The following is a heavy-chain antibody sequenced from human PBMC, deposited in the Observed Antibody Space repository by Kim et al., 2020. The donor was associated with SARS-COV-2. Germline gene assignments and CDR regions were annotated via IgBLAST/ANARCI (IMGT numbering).Heavy chain of an antibody. V-gene: IGHV3-21*01. CDR1: GFTFSSYS. J-gene: IGHJ5*02. D-gene: IGHD3-10*01. CDR3: ARDTLGYTFWELLTRRNNWFDP. Sequence: GGSLRLSCAASGFTFSSYSMNWVRQAPGKGLEWVSSIRSSSSYIYYADSVKGRFTISRDNAKNSLYLQMNSLRAEDTAVYYCARDTLGYTFWELLTRRNNWFDPWGQGTLVTVSS. CDR2: IRSSSSYI.